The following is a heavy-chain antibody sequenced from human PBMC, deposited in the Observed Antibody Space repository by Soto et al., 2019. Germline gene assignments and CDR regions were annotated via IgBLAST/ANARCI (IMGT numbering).Heavy chain of an antibody. D-gene: IGHD6-13*01. CDR3: ARAGIAAAGDY. Sequence: QVQLVESGGGLVKPGGSLRLSCAVSGFIISDYYKSWIRQAPGKGLEWVSYISRSINYTNYADSVRGRFTISRDNARNSLFLQMNSLNAEDTGIYYCARAGIAAAGDYWGQGTLVTVSS. V-gene: IGHV3-11*06. J-gene: IGHJ4*02. CDR1: GFIISDYY. CDR2: ISRSINYT.